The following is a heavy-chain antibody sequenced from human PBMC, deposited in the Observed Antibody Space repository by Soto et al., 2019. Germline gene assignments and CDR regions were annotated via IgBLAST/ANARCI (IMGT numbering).Heavy chain of an antibody. CDR1: GFSFDDYA. V-gene: IGHV3-9*01. CDR3: AKVKDKWSRLVYLDS. D-gene: IGHD3-3*01. J-gene: IGHJ4*02. CDR2: IDWNGGTI. Sequence: EVQLVESGGGLVQPGRSLRLSCAASGFSFDDYAMHWARQAPGKGLEWVSGIDWNGGTIAYADSVKGRFSISRDNAKSFLYLQMNSLNVEDTAFYYYAKVKDKWSRLVYLDSWGPGTLVSVSS.